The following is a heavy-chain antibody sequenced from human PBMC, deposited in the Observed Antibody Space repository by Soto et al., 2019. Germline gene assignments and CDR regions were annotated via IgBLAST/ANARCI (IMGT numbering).Heavy chain of an antibody. CDR3: ARPSGSYLYYFDY. J-gene: IGHJ4*02. V-gene: IGHV4-39*01. D-gene: IGHD1-26*01. Sequence: PSETLSLTCTVSGGSISSNYYYLGWIRQPPGKGLEWIGSIYYSGSTYYNPSLKSRVTISVDTSKNQFSLKLSSVTAADTAVYYCARPSGSYLYYFDYWGQGTLVTVSS. CDR1: GGSISSNYYY. CDR2: IYYSGST.